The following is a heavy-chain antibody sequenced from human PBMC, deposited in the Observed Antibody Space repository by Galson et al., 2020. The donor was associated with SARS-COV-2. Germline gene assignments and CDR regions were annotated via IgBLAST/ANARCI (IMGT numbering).Heavy chain of an antibody. D-gene: IGHD5-18*01. J-gene: IGHJ4*02. CDR2: ISGSGTSI. Sequence: GGSLRLSCAVSGFNFSDYYMSWIRQAPRKGMQWNSYISGSGTSIYYADSVRGRFTISRDNAKNSLFLQMNSLRAEDTALYYCARGYTAVYYWGQGTQVTVSS. CDR1: GFNFSDYY. V-gene: IGHV3-11*01. CDR3: ARGYTAVYY.